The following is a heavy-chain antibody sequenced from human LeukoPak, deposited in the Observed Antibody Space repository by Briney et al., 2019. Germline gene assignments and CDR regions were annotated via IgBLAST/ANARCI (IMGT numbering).Heavy chain of an antibody. V-gene: IGHV3-30*04. J-gene: IGHJ4*02. Sequence: GGSLRLSCAASGFTFSSYAMHWVRQAPGKGLEWVAVISYDGSNKYYADSVKGRFTISRDNSKNTLYLQMNSLRAEDTAVYYCAGGYCSSTSCYANGPIDYWGQGTLVTASS. CDR3: AGGYCSSTSCYANGPIDY. D-gene: IGHD2-2*01. CDR2: ISYDGSNK. CDR1: GFTFSSYA.